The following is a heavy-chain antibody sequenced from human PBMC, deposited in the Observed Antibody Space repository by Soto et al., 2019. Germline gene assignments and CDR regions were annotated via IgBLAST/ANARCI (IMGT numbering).Heavy chain of an antibody. CDR1: GGSISSYY. D-gene: IGHD3-3*01. CDR3: ARGRVVNDAFDI. CDR2: IYYSGST. J-gene: IGHJ3*02. Sequence: QVQLQESGPGLVKPSETLSLTCTVSGGSISSYYWSWIRQPPGKGLEWIGYIYYSGSTNYNPSLKSRVTISVDTSKNQFSLKLSSVTAADTAVYYCARGRVVNDAFDIWGQGTMVTVSS. V-gene: IGHV4-59*08.